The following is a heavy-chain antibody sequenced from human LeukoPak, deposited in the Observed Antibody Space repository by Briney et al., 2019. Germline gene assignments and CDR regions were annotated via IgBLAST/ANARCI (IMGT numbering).Heavy chain of an antibody. Sequence: ASVKVSCKXSGGTFSSNAISWVRQAPRQGLEWMGRIIPIFGTANYAQKFQGRVTITTDESTSTAYMELSSLRSEDTAVYYCARDLYYYDSSGYSPYYFDYWGQGTLVTVSS. J-gene: IGHJ4*02. CDR3: ARDLYYYDSSGYSPYYFDY. CDR1: GGTFSSNA. D-gene: IGHD3-22*01. V-gene: IGHV1-69*05. CDR2: IIPIFGTA.